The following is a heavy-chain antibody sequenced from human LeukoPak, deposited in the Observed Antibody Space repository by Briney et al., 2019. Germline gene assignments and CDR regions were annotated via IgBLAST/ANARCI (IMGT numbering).Heavy chain of an antibody. D-gene: IGHD3-16*02. CDR1: GFTFSSYG. CDR2: IWYDGSNK. CDR3: ARDSGYDYVWGSYLGYYGMDV. J-gene: IGHJ6*02. Sequence: GGSLRLSCAASGFTFSSYGMHWVRQAPGKGLEGVAVIWYDGSNKYYADSVKGRFTISRDNSKNTLYLQMNSLRAEDTAVYYCARDSGYDYVWGSYLGYYGMDVWGQGTTVTVSS. V-gene: IGHV3-33*01.